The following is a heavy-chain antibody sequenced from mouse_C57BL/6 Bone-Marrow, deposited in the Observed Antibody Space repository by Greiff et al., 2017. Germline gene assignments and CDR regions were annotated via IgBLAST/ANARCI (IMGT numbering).Heavy chain of an antibody. V-gene: IGHV6-6*01. J-gene: IGHJ1*03. D-gene: IGHD1-1*01. CDR2: IRNKANNHAT. CDR1: GFTFSDAW. CDR3: TLLTTVVATSPSCWYFDV. Sequence: DVKLVESGGGLVPPGGSMKLSCAASGFTFSDAWMDWVRQSPEKGLEWVAEIRNKANNHATYYAESVKGRFTISRYDSKSSVYLQMNRLRAEDTGIYYCTLLTTVVATSPSCWYFDVWGTGTTVTVSS.